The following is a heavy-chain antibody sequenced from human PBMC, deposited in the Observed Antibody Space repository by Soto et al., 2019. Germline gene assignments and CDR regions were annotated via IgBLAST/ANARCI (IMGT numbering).Heavy chain of an antibody. CDR3: AKDREGTWYYGMDV. J-gene: IGHJ6*02. CDR2: ISWNSGSI. Sequence: PVGSLRLSCAASGFTFDDYAMHWVRQAPGKGLEWVSGISWNSGSIGYADSVKGRFTISRDNAKNSLYLQMNSLRAEDTALYYCAKDREGTWYYGMDVWGQGTTVTVSS. D-gene: IGHD1-1*01. V-gene: IGHV3-9*01. CDR1: GFTFDDYA.